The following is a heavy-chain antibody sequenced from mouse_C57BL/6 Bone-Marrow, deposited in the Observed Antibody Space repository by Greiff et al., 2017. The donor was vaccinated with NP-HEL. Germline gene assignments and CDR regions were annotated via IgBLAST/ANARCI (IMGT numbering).Heavy chain of an antibody. J-gene: IGHJ1*03. V-gene: IGHV7-1*01. D-gene: IGHD1-1*01. CDR3: ARDGGYYGSSYDWYFDV. Sequence: EVKLVESGGGLVQSGRSLRLSCATSGFTFSDFYMEWVRQAPGKGLEWIAASRNKANDYTTEYSASVKGRFIVSRDTSQSILYLQMNALRVEDTAIYYCARDGGYYGSSYDWYFDVWGTGTTVTVSS. CDR1: GFTFSDFY. CDR2: SRNKANDYTT.